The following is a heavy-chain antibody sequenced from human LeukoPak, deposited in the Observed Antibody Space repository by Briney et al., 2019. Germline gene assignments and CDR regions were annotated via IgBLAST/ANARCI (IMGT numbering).Heavy chain of an antibody. J-gene: IGHJ6*02. CDR3: ARDGYSSSWYQSNPYYYYGMDV. CDR2: IHSGGKT. V-gene: IGHV3-53*01. Sequence: QPGGSLKLSCAASGFTVSSSYMSWVRQAPGKGLEWVSVIHSGGKTYYADSVKGRFSISRDNSKNTLYLQMNSLRAQDTAVYYCARDGYSSSWYQSNPYYYYGMDVWGQGTTVTVSS. CDR1: GFTVSSSY. D-gene: IGHD6-13*01.